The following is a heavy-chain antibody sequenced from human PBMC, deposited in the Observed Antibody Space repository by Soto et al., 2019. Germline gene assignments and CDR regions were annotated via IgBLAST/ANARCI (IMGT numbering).Heavy chain of an antibody. CDR3: AKEGGSENYYYYGLDV. Sequence: EGQLLESGGGLVQPGGSLRLSCAASDFTFSTYGLSWVRQTPGKGLEWVSGISGSGATIFYAESVRGRFTISRDNSENTLYLQMDSLRAEDTAVYYCAKEGGSENYYYYGLDVWGQGTTVTVSS. D-gene: IGHD3-16*01. V-gene: IGHV3-23*01. CDR2: ISGSGATI. CDR1: DFTFSTYG. J-gene: IGHJ6*02.